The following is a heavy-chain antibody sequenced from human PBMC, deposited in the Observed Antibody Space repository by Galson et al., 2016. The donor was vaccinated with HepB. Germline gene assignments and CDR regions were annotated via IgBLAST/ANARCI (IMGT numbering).Heavy chain of an antibody. CDR3: ARDPHTVVVLDANNRGTHYSGRDV. CDR2: THSDGTT. CDR1: GFTVSTNY. J-gene: IGHJ6*04. D-gene: IGHD2-2*01. Sequence: SLRLSCAASGFTVSTNYMSWVRQAPGKGLECVSVTHSDGTTYYPDSVKGRFTIPRDTSRNTLNPQINSLRAEDTAVYYCARDPHTVVVLDANNRGTHYSGRDVWGKGTTVTVSS. V-gene: IGHV3-53*01.